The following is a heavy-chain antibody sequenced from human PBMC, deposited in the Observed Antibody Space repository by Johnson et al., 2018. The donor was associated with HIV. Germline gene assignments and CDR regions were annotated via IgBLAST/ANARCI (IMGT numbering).Heavy chain of an antibody. CDR3: ASPLRYFDWLLDRSAFDI. D-gene: IGHD3-9*01. Sequence: VQLVESGGGLVRPGGSLSLSCAASGFTFDDYGMRWVHQAPGKGLEWVSGINWNGGSTGYADSVKGRFTISRDNSKNTLYLQMNSLRAEDTAVYYCASPLRYFDWLLDRSAFDIWGQGTMVTVSS. CDR1: GFTFDDYG. CDR2: INWNGGST. V-gene: IGHV3-20*04. J-gene: IGHJ3*02.